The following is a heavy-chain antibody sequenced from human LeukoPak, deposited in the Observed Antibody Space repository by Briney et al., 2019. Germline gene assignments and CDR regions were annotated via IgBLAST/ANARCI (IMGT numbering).Heavy chain of an antibody. D-gene: IGHD5-18*01. V-gene: IGHV3-21*01. CDR2: ISSSSNYI. J-gene: IGHJ3*02. Sequence: GGSLRLSCAASGFTFSSYTMNWVRQAPGKGLEWVSSISSSSNYIFYTDSLKGRFNISRDNAKNSLYLQMNSLRAEDTAVYYCARGYRGFDIWGQGTMVTVSS. CDR3: ARGYRGFDI. CDR1: GFTFSSYT.